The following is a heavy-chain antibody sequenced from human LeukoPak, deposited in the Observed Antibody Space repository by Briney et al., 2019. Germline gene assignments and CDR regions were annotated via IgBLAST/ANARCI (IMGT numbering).Heavy chain of an antibody. D-gene: IGHD3-9*01. CDR1: GFTFDDYA. CDR2: ISWNSGSI. CDR3: AKVAGKYYDILTGYLDY. Sequence: HPGRSLRLSCAASGFTFDDYAMHWVRQAPGKGLKWVSGISWNSGSIGYADSVKGRFTISRDNAKNSLYLQMNSLRAEDTALYYCAKVAGKYYDILTGYLDYWGQGTLVTVSS. V-gene: IGHV3-9*01. J-gene: IGHJ4*02.